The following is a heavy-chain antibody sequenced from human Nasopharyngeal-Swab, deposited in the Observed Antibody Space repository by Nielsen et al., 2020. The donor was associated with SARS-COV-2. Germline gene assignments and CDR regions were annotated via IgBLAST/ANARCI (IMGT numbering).Heavy chain of an antibody. V-gene: IGHV3-64*02. D-gene: IGHD2-8*02. CDR3: ARGTPGIPGVDY. CDR2: VSGDGVTT. Sequence: WIRQPPGKGLEYLSAVSGDGVTTHYADSLKGRFTISRGNSKNTVYLQLGSLTAEDMAVYFCARGTPGIPGVDYWGQGTLVTVSS. J-gene: IGHJ4*02.